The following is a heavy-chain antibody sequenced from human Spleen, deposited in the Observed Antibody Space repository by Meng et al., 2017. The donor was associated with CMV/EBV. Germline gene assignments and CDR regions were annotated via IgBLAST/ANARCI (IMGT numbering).Heavy chain of an antibody. V-gene: IGHV4-4*07. CDR2: IQVIGHT. J-gene: IGHJ4*02. Sequence: HSGPGLVKPSQPLSLTCIVSGASIHNYDCNWVRRPAGQGLEWIGLIQVIGHTVYNPSLKSRVTVSLDASTSQFSLTLTSVTAADTATYYCAGSRPGGGACDYWGQGILVTVSS. CDR3: AGSRPGGGACDY. CDR1: GASIHNYD. D-gene: IGHD3-16*01.